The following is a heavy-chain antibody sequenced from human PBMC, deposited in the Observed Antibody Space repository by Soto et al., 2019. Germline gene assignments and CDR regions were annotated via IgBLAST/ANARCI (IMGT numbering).Heavy chain of an antibody. V-gene: IGHV4-61*01. J-gene: IGHJ4*02. CDR3: ARVDDYYYDRSGYFDY. D-gene: IGHD3-22*01. Sequence: QVQLQESGPGLVKPSETLSLTCTVSGGSVSSGTYYWTWIRQPPGRGLEWIAYIYYSGRTNYNPSLKSRVTISVDTYKNQFSLKLSSVTAADTAVYYCARVDDYYYDRSGYFDYWGQGNLVTVSS. CDR2: IYYSGRT. CDR1: GGSVSSGTYY.